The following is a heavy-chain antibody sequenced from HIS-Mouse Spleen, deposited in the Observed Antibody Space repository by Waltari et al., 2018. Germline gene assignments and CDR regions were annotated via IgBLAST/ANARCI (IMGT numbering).Heavy chain of an antibody. V-gene: IGHV3-21*01. D-gene: IGHD3-10*01. Sequence: LEWVSSISSSSSYIYYADSVKGRFTISRDNAKNSLYLQMNSLRAEDTAVYYCARDNQPGNVLLWFGLWNAFDIWGQGTMVTVSS. CDR3: ARDNQPGNVLLWFGLWNAFDI. J-gene: IGHJ3*02. CDR2: ISSSSSYI.